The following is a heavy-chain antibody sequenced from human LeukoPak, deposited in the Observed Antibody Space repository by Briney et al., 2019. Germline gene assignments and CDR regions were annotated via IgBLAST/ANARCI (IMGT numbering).Heavy chain of an antibody. J-gene: IGHJ4*02. D-gene: IGHD3-10*01. CDR3: ARLRGGRYTMLRGVNLDY. CDR1: GDSFTYNAYY. CDR2: IYHTGST. V-gene: IGHV4-39*01. Sequence: SETLSLTCIVSGDSFTYNAYYWGWIRQPPVKGLEWIGSIYHTGSTYYTPSLSSRVTMSLDTSTNQFSLRLSAVTAADTAVYYCARLRGGRYTMLRGVNLDYWGQGILVTVSS.